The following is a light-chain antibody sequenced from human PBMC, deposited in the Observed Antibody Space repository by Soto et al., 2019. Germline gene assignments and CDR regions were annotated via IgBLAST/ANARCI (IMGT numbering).Light chain of an antibody. V-gene: IGLV2-14*01. J-gene: IGLJ2*01. Sequence: TQPGAVAGSSGLSVTISCTGTSSDVGGYNYVSWYQQHPGKAPKLMIYDVSNRPSGVSNRFSGSKSGNTASLTISGLQAEDEADYYCSSYTSSSTLVFGGGTKVTVL. CDR1: SSDVGGYNY. CDR3: SSYTSSSTLV. CDR2: DVS.